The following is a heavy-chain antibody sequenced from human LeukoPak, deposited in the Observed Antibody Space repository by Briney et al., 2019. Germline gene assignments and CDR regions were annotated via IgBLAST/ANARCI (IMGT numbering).Heavy chain of an antibody. J-gene: IGHJ4*02. D-gene: IGHD6-13*01. CDR2: ISWNSGSI. Sequence: PGGSLRLSCAAFGFTFDDYAMHWVRQAPGKGLEWVSGISWNSGSIGYADSVKGRFTISRDNAKNSLYLQMNSLRAEDMALYYCTKAYSSSWYEGLDYWGQGTLVTVSS. V-gene: IGHV3-9*03. CDR3: TKAYSSSWYEGLDY. CDR1: GFTFDDYA.